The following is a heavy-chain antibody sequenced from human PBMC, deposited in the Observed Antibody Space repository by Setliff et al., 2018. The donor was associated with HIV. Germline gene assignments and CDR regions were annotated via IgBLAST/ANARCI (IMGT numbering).Heavy chain of an antibody. Sequence: PSETLSLTCTDSGGSITSGGFYWSWIRQYPQKGLEWIGYIYYSGGTYYNPSLKSRVTMSVDTSTNQFSLKLSSVTAADTAVYYCAGGDAMTSLGAFEIWVQGTMVTVSS. CDR2: IYYSGGT. D-gene: IGHD2-2*01. V-gene: IGHV4-31*03. CDR3: AGGDAMTSLGAFEI. CDR1: GGSITSGGFY. J-gene: IGHJ3*02.